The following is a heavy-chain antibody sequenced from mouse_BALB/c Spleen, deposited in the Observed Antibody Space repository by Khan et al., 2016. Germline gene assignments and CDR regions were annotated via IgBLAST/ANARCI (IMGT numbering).Heavy chain of an antibody. CDR2: IRSKSNNYAT. CDR1: GFTFNTNA. J-gene: IGHJ2*01. Sequence: EVQLVETGGGLVQPKGSLKLSCAASGFTFNTNAMNWVRQAPGKGLEWVARIRSKSNNYATYYADSVKDRFTISRDDSQSMLYLQMNNFKTEDTAMYYCVRGVGRFGSWGQGTTLTVSS. V-gene: IGHV10S3*01. CDR3: VRGVGRFGS. D-gene: IGHD4-1*01.